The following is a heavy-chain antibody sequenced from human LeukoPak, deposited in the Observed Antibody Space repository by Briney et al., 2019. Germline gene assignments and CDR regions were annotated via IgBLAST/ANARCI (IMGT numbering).Heavy chain of an antibody. D-gene: IGHD5-12*01. CDR1: GFTFSTYV. CDR3: AKGSGCDTDFDY. CDR2: ISGSGDNT. J-gene: IGHJ4*02. Sequence: GGSLRLSCAASGFTFSTYVMSWVRQAPGKGLEWVSGISGSGDNTYYADSVKGRFTISRDNSKNTVYLQMNSLRDEDTAVYYCAKGSGCDTDFDYWGQGTLVSVSS. V-gene: IGHV3-23*01.